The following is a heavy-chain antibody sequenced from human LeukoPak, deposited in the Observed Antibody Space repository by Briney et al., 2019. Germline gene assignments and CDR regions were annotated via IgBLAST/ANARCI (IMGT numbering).Heavy chain of an antibody. Sequence: PGGSLRLSCAASGFTFSSSGMHWVRQAPGKGLEWVAVISYGGRSKYYGDSVKGRFTISRDNSKNTLYLQMNSLRAEDSAVYYCAKDLGYYSSYYYGMDVWGQGTTVTVSS. V-gene: IGHV3-30*18. D-gene: IGHD4-11*01. CDR3: AKDLGYYSSYYYGMDV. CDR1: GFTFSSSG. CDR2: ISYGGRSK. J-gene: IGHJ6*02.